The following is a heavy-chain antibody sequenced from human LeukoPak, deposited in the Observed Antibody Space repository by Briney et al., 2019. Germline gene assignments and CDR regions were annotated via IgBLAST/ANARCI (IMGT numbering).Heavy chain of an antibody. Sequence: GGSLRLSCAASGFTFSSYAMNWVRQAPGKGLEWVSVISVSGSSTSYAASVKGRFTISRDNSKNTLNLQMNSLRAEDTALYYCAKDGEYCTSTSCYPDYFDYWGQGTLVTVSS. D-gene: IGHD2-2*01. CDR1: GFTFSSYA. CDR2: ISVSGSST. V-gene: IGHV3-23*01. J-gene: IGHJ4*02. CDR3: AKDGEYCTSTSCYPDYFDY.